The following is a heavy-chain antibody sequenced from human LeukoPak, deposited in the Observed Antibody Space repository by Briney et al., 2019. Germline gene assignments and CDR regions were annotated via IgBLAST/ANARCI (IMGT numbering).Heavy chain of an antibody. V-gene: IGHV3-74*01. CDR3: ARIPPYGDSHFDY. D-gene: IGHD4-17*01. CDR2: INSDGSSR. J-gene: IGHJ4*02. Sequence: PGGSLRLSCAASGFTFSSYWMHWVRQAPGKGLVWVSRINSDGSSRSYADSVKGRFTISRDKAKNTLYLQMNSLRAEDTAVYYCARIPPYGDSHFDYWGQGTLVTVSS. CDR1: GFTFSSYW.